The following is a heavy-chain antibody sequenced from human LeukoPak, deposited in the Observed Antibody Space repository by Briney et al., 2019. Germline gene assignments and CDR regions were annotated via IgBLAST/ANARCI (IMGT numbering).Heavy chain of an antibody. CDR2: ISSSGSTI. J-gene: IGHJ5*02. Sequence: GGSLRLSCAASGFTFSSYEMNWVRQAPGKGLEWVSYISSSGSTIYYADSVKGRFTISRDNAKNSLYLQMNSLRAEDTAVYYCARDLVPAALGGYWFDPWGQGTLVTVSS. D-gene: IGHD2-2*01. CDR3: ARDLVPAALGGYWFDP. CDR1: GFTFSSYE. V-gene: IGHV3-48*03.